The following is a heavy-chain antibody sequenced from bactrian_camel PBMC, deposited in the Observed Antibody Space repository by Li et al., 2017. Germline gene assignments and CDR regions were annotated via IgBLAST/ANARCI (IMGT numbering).Heavy chain of an antibody. Sequence: QLVESGGGSLQAGGSMTLTCGVTGYTRDNNCIGWFREAPGKTREGVAAIYTGEGKSYYADSVRDRFFISRDNVENTVYLQMNNLKSEDTAMYYCAARICYYGTSIVFSSSAYTYWGQGTQVTVS. CDR3: AARICYYGTSIVFSSSAYTY. J-gene: IGHJ4*01. V-gene: IGHV3S63*01. CDR1: GYTRDNNC. CDR2: IYTGEGKS. D-gene: IGHD6*01.